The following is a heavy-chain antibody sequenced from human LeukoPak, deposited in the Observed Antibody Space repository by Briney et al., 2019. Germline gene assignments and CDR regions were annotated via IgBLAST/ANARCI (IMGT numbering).Heavy chain of an antibody. D-gene: IGHD3-3*01. J-gene: IGHJ3*02. V-gene: IGHV3-11*01. CDR3: ARDREILDAFDI. Sequence: GGSLRLSCAASGFTFSDYYMSWIRQAPGEGLEWVSYISSSGSTIYYADSVKGRFTISRDNAKNSLYLQMNSLRAEDTAVYYCARDREILDAFDIWGQGTMVTVSS. CDR1: GFTFSDYY. CDR2: ISSSGSTI.